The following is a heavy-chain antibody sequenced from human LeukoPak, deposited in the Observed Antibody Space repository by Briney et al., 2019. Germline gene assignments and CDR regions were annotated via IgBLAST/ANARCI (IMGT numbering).Heavy chain of an antibody. V-gene: IGHV1-8*01. CDR1: GYTFTSYD. CDR3: ARGKKLAPAEYFQH. J-gene: IGHJ1*01. Sequence: ASVKVSCKASGYTFTSYDINWVRQATGQGLEWMGWMNPNSSNTGYAQKFQGRVTMTRNTSISTAYTELSSLRSEDTAVYYCARGKKLAPAEYFQHWGQGTLVTVSS. CDR2: MNPNSSNT. D-gene: IGHD1-7*01.